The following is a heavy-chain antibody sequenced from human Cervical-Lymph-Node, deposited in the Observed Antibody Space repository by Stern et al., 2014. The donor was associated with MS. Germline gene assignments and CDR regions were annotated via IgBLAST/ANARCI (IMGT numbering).Heavy chain of an antibody. J-gene: IGHJ4*02. D-gene: IGHD2-8*01. V-gene: IGHV1-18*01. CDR1: GYTFTTYG. CDR3: ARDKMHAFDY. CDR2: ISVDSGNT. Sequence: QVQLVQSGTEVKKPGASVLVSCKASGYTFTTYGITWVRQAPGQGLEWMGWISVDSGNTKYARKFKDRVTMTRDTTTGTAYMEVRSLRSEDTAVYYCARDKMHAFDYWGQGTQVTVPS.